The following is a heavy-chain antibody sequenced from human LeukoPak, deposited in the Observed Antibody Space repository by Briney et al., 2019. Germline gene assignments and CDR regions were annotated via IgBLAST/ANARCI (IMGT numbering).Heavy chain of an antibody. Sequence: TLSLTCTVSGGSISSYYWSWIRQSPGKALEWLARIDWDDEKYYNSSLKTRLTVSKDTSENQVVLTMSNMDPVDTATYYCARTRPRTDGYNYAWYFDVWGRGTPVTVSS. CDR1: GGSISSYY. CDR3: ARTRPRTDGYNYAWYFDV. J-gene: IGHJ2*01. V-gene: IGHV2-70*11. CDR2: IDWDDEK. D-gene: IGHD5-24*01.